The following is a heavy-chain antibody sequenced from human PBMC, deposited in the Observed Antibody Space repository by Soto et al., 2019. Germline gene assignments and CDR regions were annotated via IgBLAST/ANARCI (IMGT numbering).Heavy chain of an antibody. V-gene: IGHV3-23*01. Sequence: PGGSLRLSCAASGFTFSSYAMSWVRQAPGKGLEWVSAISGSGGSTYYADSVKGLFTISRDNSKNTLYLQMNSLRAEDTAVYYCAKATPVVGATSKYYFDYWGQGTLVTVSS. CDR2: ISGSGGST. CDR3: AKATPVVGATSKYYFDY. J-gene: IGHJ4*02. CDR1: GFTFSSYA. D-gene: IGHD1-26*01.